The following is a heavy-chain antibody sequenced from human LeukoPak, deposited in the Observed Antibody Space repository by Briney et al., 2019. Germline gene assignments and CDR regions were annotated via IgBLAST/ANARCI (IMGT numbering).Heavy chain of an antibody. CDR1: GGSISSYY. CDR3: ARGDKAAAGTNWFDP. J-gene: IGHJ5*02. Sequence: SETLSLTCTVSGGSISSYYWSWIRQPPGKGLEWIGEINHSGSTNYNPSLKSRVTISVDTSKNQFSLKLSSVTAADTAVYYCARGDKAAAGTNWFDPWGQGTLVTVSS. CDR2: INHSGST. V-gene: IGHV4-34*01. D-gene: IGHD6-13*01.